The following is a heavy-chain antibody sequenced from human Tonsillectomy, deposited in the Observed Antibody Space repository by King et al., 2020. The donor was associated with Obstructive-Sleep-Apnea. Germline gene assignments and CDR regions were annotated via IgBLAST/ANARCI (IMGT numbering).Heavy chain of an antibody. D-gene: IGHD3-22*01. Sequence: VQLVESGAEVKKPGASVKVSCKASGYTFTSYYMHWVRQAPGQGLEWMGIINPSGGSTSYAQKFQGRVTMTRDTSTSTVYMELSSLRSEDTAVYYCARGRLKGDSSGYPDAFDIWGQGTMVTVSS. CDR3: ARGRLKGDSSGYPDAFDI. CDR2: INPSGGST. V-gene: IGHV1-46*03. CDR1: GYTFTSYY. J-gene: IGHJ3*02.